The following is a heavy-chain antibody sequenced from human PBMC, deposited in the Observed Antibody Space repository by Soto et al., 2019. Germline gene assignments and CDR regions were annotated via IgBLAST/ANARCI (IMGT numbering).Heavy chain of an antibody. CDR2: IKYSGHT. CDR3: ARVDIAVVPSTTFDY. V-gene: IGHV4-39*01. J-gene: IGHJ4*02. CDR1: GGSISSIXXX. D-gene: IGHD2-2*01. Sequence: QLQLQESGPGLVKPSETLALTCTVSGGSISSIXXXWGWIRQPPGKGLEWIGSIKYSGHTFYNPSLKSRVTMSVDTSKNQFSLRLSSVTAAETAVYYCARVDIAVVPSTTFDYWGQGTLVTVSS.